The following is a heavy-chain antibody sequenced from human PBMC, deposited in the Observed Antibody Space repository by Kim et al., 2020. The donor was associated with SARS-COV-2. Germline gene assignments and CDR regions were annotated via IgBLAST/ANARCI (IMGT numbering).Heavy chain of an antibody. Sequence: SETLSLTCTVSGDSITSGGYYWSWVRQKPGKGLEWIGYIHHRGTSFYNPSLESRVLISVDTSNNQFSLKLNSVTAADTAVYFCVRDHLPGSGGIFDYWGPGIRVNVS. V-gene: IGHV4-31*03. CDR1: GDSITSGGYY. CDR3: VRDHLPGSGGIFDY. D-gene: IGHD3-10*01. J-gene: IGHJ4*02. CDR2: IHHRGTS.